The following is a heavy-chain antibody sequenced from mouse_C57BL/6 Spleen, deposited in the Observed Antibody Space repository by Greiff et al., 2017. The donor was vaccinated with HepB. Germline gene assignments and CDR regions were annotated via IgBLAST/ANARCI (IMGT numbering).Heavy chain of an antibody. V-gene: IGHV1-66*01. CDR2: IYPGSGNT. Sequence: QVQLKQSGPELVKPGASVKISCKASGYSFTSYYIHWVKQRPGQGLEWIGWIYPGSGNTKYNEKFKGKATLTADTSSSTAYMQLSSLTSEDSAVYYCARSIGYDDGLDYWGQGTTLTVSS. CDR1: GYSFTSYY. J-gene: IGHJ2*01. CDR3: ARSIGYDDGLDY. D-gene: IGHD2-2*01.